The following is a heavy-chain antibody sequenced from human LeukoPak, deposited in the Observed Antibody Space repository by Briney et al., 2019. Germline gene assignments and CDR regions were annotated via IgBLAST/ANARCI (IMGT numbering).Heavy chain of an antibody. CDR1: GYSFSTYT. V-gene: IGHV1-3*01. J-gene: IGHJ4*02. CDR2: INAGNGNT. Sequence: ASVKVSCKASGYSFSTYTMNWVRQAPGQRLEWMGWINAGNGNTKYSQKFQGRVTITRDTSASTAYMEMRSLRSEDTAVYYSAREIDRDDYNRFFDYWGQGTLVTVSS. D-gene: IGHD5-24*01. CDR3: AREIDRDDYNRFFDY.